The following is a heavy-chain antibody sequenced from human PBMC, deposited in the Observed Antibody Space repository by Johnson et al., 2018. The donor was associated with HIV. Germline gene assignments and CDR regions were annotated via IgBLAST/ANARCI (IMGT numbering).Heavy chain of an antibody. Sequence: QEQLVESGGGVVQPGRSLRLSCAASGFTFSSYAMHWVRQAPGTGLEWVAVISYDGSNKYYADSVKGRFTLSRDNSKNTLYLQMNSLRAEDTAVYYCRAAKDSQTHFSIAVVDYLDAFDIWGQGTMVTVSS. CDR2: ISYDGSNK. D-gene: IGHD6-19*01. V-gene: IGHV3-30*04. J-gene: IGHJ3*02. CDR1: GFTFSSYA. CDR3: RAAKDSQTHFSIAVVDYLDAFDI.